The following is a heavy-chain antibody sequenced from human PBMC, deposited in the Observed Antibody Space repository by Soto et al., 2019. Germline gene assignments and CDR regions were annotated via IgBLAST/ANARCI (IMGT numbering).Heavy chain of an antibody. J-gene: IGHJ4*02. D-gene: IGHD2-21*02. CDR1: GHTFTGHH. Sequence: ASVKVSCKASGHTFTGHHMHWVRQAPGQGLEWMGLIDLDIGDTKYAQKFQGRVTSTSDTSITTAYMELRGLRSDDTAVYYCGLEPTGTAGFDYWGQGTLVTVS. V-gene: IGHV1-2*02. CDR2: IDLDIGDT. CDR3: GLEPTGTAGFDY.